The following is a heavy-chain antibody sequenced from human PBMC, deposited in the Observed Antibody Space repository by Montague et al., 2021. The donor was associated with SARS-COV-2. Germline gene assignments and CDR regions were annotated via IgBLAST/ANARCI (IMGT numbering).Heavy chain of an antibody. Sequence: SLRLSCAASGFSFSSYHMNWVRQAPGKGLEWVSSISPSGDYIYXXXSXXGRFIISRDNAKDSLYLQMSSLRAEDTAIYYCARASWIVATVPDYWGQGTLVTVSS. CDR1: GFSFSSYH. J-gene: IGHJ4*02. CDR2: ISPSGDYI. D-gene: IGHD5-12*01. CDR3: ARASWIVATVPDY. V-gene: IGHV3-21*01.